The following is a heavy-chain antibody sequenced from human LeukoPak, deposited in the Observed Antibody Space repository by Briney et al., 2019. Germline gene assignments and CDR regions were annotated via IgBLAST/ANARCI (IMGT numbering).Heavy chain of an antibody. D-gene: IGHD4-23*01. J-gene: IGHJ5*02. V-gene: IGHV4-59*12. CDR3: ARDYGGNQNWFDP. Sequence: PSETLSLTCTVSGGSISSYYWSWIRQPPGKGLEWIGYIYYSGSTNYNPSLKSRVTMSVDTSKNQFSLKLSSVTAADTAVYYCARDYGGNQNWFDPWGQGTLVTVSS. CDR1: GGSISSYY. CDR2: IYYSGST.